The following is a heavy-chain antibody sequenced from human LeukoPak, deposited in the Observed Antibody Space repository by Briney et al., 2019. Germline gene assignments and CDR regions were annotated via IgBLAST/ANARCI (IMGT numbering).Heavy chain of an antibody. CDR2: ISSTSSYI. V-gene: IGHV3-21*01. Sequence: PGGPLRFSLAPPGFTFISYFRNGFPQAPGRGRDGVSSISSTSSYIYYADSVKGRFTISRDNAKNSLYLQMNSLRAEDTAAYYCARGLCGGDCYSDWGQGTLVTVSS. J-gene: IGHJ4*02. D-gene: IGHD2-21*02. CDR3: ARGLCGGDCYSD. CDR1: GFTFISYF.